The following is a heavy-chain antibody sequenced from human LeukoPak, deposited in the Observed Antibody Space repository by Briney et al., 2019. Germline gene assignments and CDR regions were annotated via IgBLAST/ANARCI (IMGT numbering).Heavy chain of an antibody. CDR1: GFTFSSYS. V-gene: IGHV3-48*01. J-gene: IGHJ3*01. CDR2: ISSSSSAI. CDR3: ARSMTTVSDYAFDF. D-gene: IGHD4-17*01. Sequence: PGGSLRLSCAASGFTFSSYSMNWVRQAPGKGRVWVSYISSSSSAIYYADSVKARFTIARDNAKNSLYLQMNRLRVEDTAVYYCARSMTTVSDYAFDFWGQGTMVSVSS.